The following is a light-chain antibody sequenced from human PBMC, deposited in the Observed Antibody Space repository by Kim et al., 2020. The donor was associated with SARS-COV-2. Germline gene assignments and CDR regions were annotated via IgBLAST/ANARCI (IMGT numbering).Light chain of an antibody. CDR2: DVS. CDR1: SSDVGGHNY. V-gene: IGLV2-14*03. Sequence: QSALTQPASVSGSPGQSITISCTGTSSDVGGHNYVSWYQHHPGKAPKLVIYDVSERPSGVSIRFSGSKSGNTASLTISGLQAEDEADYYCSSYTRSSTLFGGGTQLTVL. J-gene: IGLJ3*02. CDR3: SSYTRSSTL.